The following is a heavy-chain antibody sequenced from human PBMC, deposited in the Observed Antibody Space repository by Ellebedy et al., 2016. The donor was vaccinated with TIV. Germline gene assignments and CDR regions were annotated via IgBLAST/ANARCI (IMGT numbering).Heavy chain of an antibody. D-gene: IGHD2/OR15-2a*01. V-gene: IGHV3-72*01. Sequence: GESLKISCAASGFTFSDHFMDWVRQAPGKGLEWVGRIRNKADSYTTEYAASVKGRFSISRDDSKKSLYLQMNSLKTEDTAVYYCIRGPGGYTFFDQFGYWGRGTLVTVSS. J-gene: IGHJ4*02. CDR3: IRGPGGYTFFDQFGY. CDR1: GFTFSDHF. CDR2: IRNKADSYTT.